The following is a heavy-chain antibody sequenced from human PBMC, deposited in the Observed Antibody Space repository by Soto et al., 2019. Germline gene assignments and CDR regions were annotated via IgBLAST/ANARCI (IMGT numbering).Heavy chain of an antibody. CDR2: ISFDGGFK. Sequence: QVQLVESGGGVVQPGKSLRLSCAASGFTFITYALYWVRQAPGKGLEWVAVISFDGGFKYYADSVKGRFTISRDNSKNTLYLQMNSLRAEDAAVYCCVRDHGWTTVAGTGYFESWGQGTLVTVSS. J-gene: IGHJ4*02. CDR3: VRDHGWTTVAGTGYFES. D-gene: IGHD6-19*01. V-gene: IGHV3-30*03. CDR1: GFTFITYA.